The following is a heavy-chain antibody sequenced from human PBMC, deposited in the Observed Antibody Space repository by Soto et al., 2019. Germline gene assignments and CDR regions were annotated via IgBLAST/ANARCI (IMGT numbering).Heavy chain of an antibody. V-gene: IGHV3-30-3*01. CDR3: AKGVPGIAVAGTGYFQH. Sequence: SLRLSCAASGFIFSNYAMHWVRQAPGKGLEWVAVISYDGSNKLYADSVKGRFTISRDNSKNTLYLQMNSLRAEDTAVYYCAKGVPGIAVAGTGYFQHWGQGTLVTVSS. CDR1: GFIFSNYA. CDR2: ISYDGSNK. D-gene: IGHD6-19*01. J-gene: IGHJ1*01.